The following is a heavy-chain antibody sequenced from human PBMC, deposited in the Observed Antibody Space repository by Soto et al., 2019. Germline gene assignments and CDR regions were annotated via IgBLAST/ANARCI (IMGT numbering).Heavy chain of an antibody. V-gene: IGHV3-23*01. D-gene: IGHD6-19*01. J-gene: IGHJ4*02. CDR1: GFTFSSYV. Sequence: EVQLLESGGGLVQPGGSLRLSCAASGFTFSSYVMSWVRQAPGKGLEWVSAISGSGGSTYYADSVKGRFTISRDNSKNTLYLQMNSLRAEDTAVYYCAKGLYSSGWYFDYWGQGTLVTVSS. CDR2: ISGSGGST. CDR3: AKGLYSSGWYFDY.